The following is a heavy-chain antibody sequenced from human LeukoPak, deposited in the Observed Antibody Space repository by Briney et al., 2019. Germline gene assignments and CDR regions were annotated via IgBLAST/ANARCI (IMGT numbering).Heavy chain of an antibody. CDR1: GFTFSSYA. CDR2: ISGSGGST. J-gene: IGHJ4*02. D-gene: IGHD6-6*01. V-gene: IGHV3-23*01. CDR3: AKDPEPGIAAPLDY. Sequence: GGSLRLSCAASGFTFSSYAMSWVRQAPGKGLEWVSAISGSGGSTYYADSVKGRFTISRDNSKNTLYLQMNSLRAEDTAVYYCAKDPEPGIAAPLDYWGQGTLVTVSS.